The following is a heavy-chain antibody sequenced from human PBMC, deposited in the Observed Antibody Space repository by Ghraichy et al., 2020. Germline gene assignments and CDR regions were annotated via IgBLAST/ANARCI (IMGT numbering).Heavy chain of an antibody. CDR3: ARTYGSGSYYQSQSRGYYGMDV. CDR2: ISSSSSYI. V-gene: IGHV3-21*01. Sequence: GGSLRLSCAASGFTFSSYSMNWVRQAPGKGLEWVSSISSSSSYIYYADSVKGRFTISRDNAKNSLYLQMNSLRAEDTAVYYCARTYGSGSYYQSQSRGYYGMDVWGQGTTVTVSS. D-gene: IGHD3-10*01. J-gene: IGHJ6*02. CDR1: GFTFSSYS.